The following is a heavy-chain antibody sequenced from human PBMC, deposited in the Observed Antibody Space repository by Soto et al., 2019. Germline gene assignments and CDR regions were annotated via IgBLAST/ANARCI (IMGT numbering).Heavy chain of an antibody. CDR3: AREGRWLRFFDY. V-gene: IGHV4-61*01. Sequence: QVQLQESGPGLVKPSETLSLTCTVSGGSVSSGSYYWSWIRQPPGKGLEWIGYIYYSGSTNYNPSLKSRVTISVDTSTNQFSLKLSSVTAADTAVYYSAREGRWLRFFDYWGQGTLVTVSS. CDR2: IYYSGST. D-gene: IGHD5-12*01. J-gene: IGHJ4*02. CDR1: GGSVSSGSYY.